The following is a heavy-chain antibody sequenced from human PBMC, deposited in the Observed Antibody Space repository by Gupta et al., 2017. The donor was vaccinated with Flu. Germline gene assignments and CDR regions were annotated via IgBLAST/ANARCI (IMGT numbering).Heavy chain of an antibody. CDR1: GFNFSSYE. Sequence: ASGFNFSSYEMSWVRQAPGKGLAWVSYISSSGTTIYYADYVKGRFTISRDNAKNSLYLQMNSLRVEDTAVYYCARYSYGYEGWFDPWGPGTLVTVS. CDR3: ARYSYGYEGWFDP. V-gene: IGHV3-48*03. J-gene: IGHJ5*02. D-gene: IGHD5-18*01. CDR2: ISSSGTTI.